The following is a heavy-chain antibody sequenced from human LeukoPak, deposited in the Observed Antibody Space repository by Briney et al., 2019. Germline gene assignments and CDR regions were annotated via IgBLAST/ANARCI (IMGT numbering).Heavy chain of an antibody. Sequence: SETLSLTCTVTGGSISSYYWSWIRQPPGKGLEWIGYMYYSGSTNYNPSLKSRVTISINTSKNQFSLRLSSVTAADTAVYYCARGPPAKYDILTGYYNFHYWGQGTLVTVSS. CDR1: GGSISSYY. CDR3: ARGPPAKYDILTGYYNFHY. V-gene: IGHV4-59*01. CDR2: MYYSGST. D-gene: IGHD3-9*01. J-gene: IGHJ4*02.